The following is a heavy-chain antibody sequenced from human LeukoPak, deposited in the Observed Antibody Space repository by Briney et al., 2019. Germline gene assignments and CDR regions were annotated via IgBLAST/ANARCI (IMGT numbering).Heavy chain of an antibody. J-gene: IGHJ4*02. CDR2: IIPIFGTA. Sequence: SVKVSCKASGGTFSSYAISWVRQAPGQGLEWMGGIIPIFGTANYAQKFQGRVTITADKSTSTAYMELSSLRSEDTAVYYCARVGDILTGYTPGGYFDYWGQGTLVTVSS. CDR3: ARVGDILTGYTPGGYFDY. V-gene: IGHV1-69*06. D-gene: IGHD3-9*01. CDR1: GGTFSSYA.